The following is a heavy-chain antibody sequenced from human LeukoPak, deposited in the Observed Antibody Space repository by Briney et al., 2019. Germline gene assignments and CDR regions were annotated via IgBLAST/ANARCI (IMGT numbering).Heavy chain of an antibody. J-gene: IGHJ4*02. CDR2: ISPTGSTT. D-gene: IGHD6-6*01. CDR1: GFSFSGHW. V-gene: IGHV3-74*01. CDR3: ARGPNSNWSGLDF. Sequence: GGSLRPSCTASGFSFSGHWMHWARQLPGKGLVWVSRISPTGSTTSYADSVKGRFTVSRDNAKNTLYLQVNNLRAEDTAVYYCARGPNSNWSGLDFWGQGTLLTVSS.